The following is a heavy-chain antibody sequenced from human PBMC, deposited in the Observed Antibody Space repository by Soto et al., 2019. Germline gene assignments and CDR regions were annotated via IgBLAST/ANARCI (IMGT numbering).Heavy chain of an antibody. J-gene: IGHJ5*02. CDR3: ARKDKSGYFNWFDP. V-gene: IGHV5-51*01. CDR2: IFPSDSDT. D-gene: IGHD3-22*01. CDR1: GYKFTSSW. Sequence: GESLKISCKGSGYKFTSSWIAWVRQMPGKGLEWMGIIFPSDSDTRYSPSFQGQVTISADRSTSTVFLQWASLKASDTAVYFCARKDKSGYFNWFDPWGQGTLVTVS.